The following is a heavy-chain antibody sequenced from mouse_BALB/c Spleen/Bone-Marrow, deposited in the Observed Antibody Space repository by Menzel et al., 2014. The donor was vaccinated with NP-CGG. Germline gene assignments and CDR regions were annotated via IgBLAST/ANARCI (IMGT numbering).Heavy chain of an antibody. V-gene: IGHV1-7*01. CDR2: INPITGYI. D-gene: IGHD2-10*02. Sequence: QVQLQQSGAELAKPGASVQLSRKASGYTFTSYWMHWVKRRPGQGLEWIGYINPITGYIEYNQKFKDKATLTADRSSSTAYMQLSSLTSEDSAVYYCARSKYGNYVGFDYWGQGTTLTVSS. CDR3: ARSKYGNYVGFDY. CDR1: GYTFTSYW. J-gene: IGHJ2*01.